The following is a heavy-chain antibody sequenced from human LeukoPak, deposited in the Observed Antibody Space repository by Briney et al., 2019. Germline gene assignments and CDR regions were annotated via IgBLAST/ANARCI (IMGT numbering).Heavy chain of an antibody. D-gene: IGHD3-22*01. CDR3: ARDRTMIVDY. Sequence: GGSLRLSCAASGFTLSSCEMNWVRQAPGKGLGWVSYISSAGTMTYYADSVKGRFTISRDNAKNSLYLHMSSLRVEDTAVYYCARDRTMIVDYWGQGTLVTVSS. CDR2: ISSAGTMT. CDR1: GFTLSSCE. J-gene: IGHJ4*02. V-gene: IGHV3-48*03.